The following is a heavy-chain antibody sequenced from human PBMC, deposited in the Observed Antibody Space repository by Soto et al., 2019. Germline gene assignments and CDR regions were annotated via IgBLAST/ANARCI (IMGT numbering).Heavy chain of an antibody. D-gene: IGHD5-12*01. V-gene: IGHV3-23*01. CDR3: VREGRGSFDF. J-gene: IGHJ3*01. CDR2: IGGRGNSA. CDR1: GFSVTNYA. Sequence: GGCLRLACAACGFSVTNYAMNWFRQTPGKGLEWVSVIGGRGNSAYYADSVQGRFTISRDNSKNTLSIQMSSLTADDTAIYYCVREGRGSFDFWGRRTTVTVS.